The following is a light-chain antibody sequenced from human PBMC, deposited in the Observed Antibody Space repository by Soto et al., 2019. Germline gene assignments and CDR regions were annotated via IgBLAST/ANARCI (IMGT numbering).Light chain of an antibody. CDR1: HRVSSG. CDR3: QHYTNWPLT. J-gene: IGKJ4*01. Sequence: EIVMTQSPATLSVSPGERATLSCRASHRVSSGLAWYQQKPGQAPRLLIYGASTRATGLPARFTGSGSGTEFTLTISSLQSEDFAVYYCQHYTNWPLTFGGGTKVEIK. CDR2: GAS. V-gene: IGKV3-15*01.